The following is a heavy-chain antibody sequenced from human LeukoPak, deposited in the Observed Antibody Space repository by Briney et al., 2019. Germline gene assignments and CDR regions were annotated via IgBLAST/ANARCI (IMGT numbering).Heavy chain of an antibody. J-gene: IGHJ5*02. Sequence: GGSLRLSCAASGFTLDNYAMSWVRQAPGKGLEWVSATSSSDAGTYHADSVRGRFTISRDNSKNTLYLQMNSLRAEDTAVYYCARSHYYDSSGVFDPWGQGTLVTVSS. CDR1: GFTLDNYA. D-gene: IGHD3-22*01. CDR3: ARSHYYDSSGVFDP. CDR2: TSSSDAGT. V-gene: IGHV3-23*01.